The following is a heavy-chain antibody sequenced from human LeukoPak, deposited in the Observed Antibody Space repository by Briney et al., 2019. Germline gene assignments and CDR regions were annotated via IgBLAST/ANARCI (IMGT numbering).Heavy chain of an antibody. CDR1: GFTFSTYA. CDR3: ARSFGSYYVAYFDY. D-gene: IGHD1-26*01. J-gene: IGHJ4*02. CDR2: ISGNGGAT. Sequence: GGSLRLSCTASGFTFSTYAMNWVRQAPEKGLEWVSSISGNGGATYYSDSVKGRFTISRDNSKNTLYLQMNSLRAEDTAVYYCARSFGSYYVAYFDYWGQGTLVTVSS. V-gene: IGHV3-23*01.